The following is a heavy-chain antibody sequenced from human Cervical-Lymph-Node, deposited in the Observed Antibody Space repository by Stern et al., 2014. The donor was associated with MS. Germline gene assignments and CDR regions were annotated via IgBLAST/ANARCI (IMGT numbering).Heavy chain of an antibody. CDR3: ARLRGSITIPRMDV. CDR2: IYPGDSET. D-gene: IGHD3-3*01. V-gene: IGHV5-51*03. CDR1: GYTFTYNW. J-gene: IGHJ6*02. Sequence: EVQLVESGPEVRKPGESLKISCKTSGYTFTYNWIGWVRQMPGKGLEWMGVIYPGDSETRYSPSFQGQVTISVDKSINTAYMQWSSLKASDTAMYYCARLRGSITIPRMDVWGQGTTVTVSS.